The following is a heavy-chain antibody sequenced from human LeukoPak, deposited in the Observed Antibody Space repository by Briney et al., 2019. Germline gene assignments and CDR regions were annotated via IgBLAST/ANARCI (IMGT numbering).Heavy chain of an antibody. CDR2: IYYSGST. V-gene: IGHV4-30-4*01. Sequence: PSETLSLTCTVSGGSISSGDYYWSWIRQPPGKGLEWIGYIYYSGSTYYNPSLKSRVTISVDTSKNQFSLKLSSVTAADTAVYYCARDAPYSSGWSRSDAFDIWGQGTMVTVSS. J-gene: IGHJ3*02. CDR3: ARDAPYSSGWSRSDAFDI. D-gene: IGHD6-19*01. CDR1: GGSISSGDYY.